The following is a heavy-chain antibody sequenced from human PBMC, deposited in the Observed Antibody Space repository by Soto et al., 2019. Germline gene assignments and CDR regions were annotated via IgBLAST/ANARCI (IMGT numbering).Heavy chain of an antibody. CDR3: ARDPSVADAGGFDY. V-gene: IGHV3-33*01. J-gene: IGHJ4*02. Sequence: QVQLVESGGGVVQPGRSLRLSCAASGFTFSSYGMHWVRQAPGKGLEWVAVIWYDGSNKYYADSVKGRFTISRDNSKNTLYLQMNSLRAEHTAVYYCARDPSVADAGGFDYWGQGTLVTVSS. CDR2: IWYDGSNK. CDR1: GFTFSSYG. D-gene: IGHD6-19*01.